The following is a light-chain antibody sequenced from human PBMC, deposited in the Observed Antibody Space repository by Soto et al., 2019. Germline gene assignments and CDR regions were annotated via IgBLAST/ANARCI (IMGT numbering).Light chain of an antibody. CDR2: KAS. CDR1: QTISSW. CDR3: QHYNSYSEA. J-gene: IGKJ1*01. Sequence: DIQMTQYPSTLSGSVGDRVTITRRASQTISSWLAWYQQKPGKARKLLIYKASTLKSGVTSRFSGSGSGTEFTLTISSLQPDDFATYYCQHYNSYSEAVGQVTKVEIK. V-gene: IGKV1-5*03.